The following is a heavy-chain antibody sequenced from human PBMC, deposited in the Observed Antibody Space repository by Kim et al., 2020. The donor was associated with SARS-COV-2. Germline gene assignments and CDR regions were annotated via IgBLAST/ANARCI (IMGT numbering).Heavy chain of an antibody. CDR3: ARTRTTFPYYYYHGMDV. CDR1: GGSISSYY. V-gene: IGHV4-59*13. D-gene: IGHD1-7*01. Sequence: SETLSLTCTVSGGSISSYYWSWIRQPPGKGLEWIGYIYYSGSTNYNPSLKSRVTISVDTSKNQFSLKLSSVTAADTAVYYCARTRTTFPYYYYHGMDVWGQGTTVTVSS. J-gene: IGHJ6*02. CDR2: IYYSGST.